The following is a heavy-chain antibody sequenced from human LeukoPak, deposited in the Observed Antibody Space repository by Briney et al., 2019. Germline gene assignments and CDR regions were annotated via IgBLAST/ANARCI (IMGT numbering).Heavy chain of an antibody. V-gene: IGHV1-2*02. CDR1: GYTSTGYF. D-gene: IGHD6-13*01. J-gene: IGHJ5*02. CDR2: INPNSGGT. CDR3: ARDALIAAAAADNWFDP. Sequence: EASVKVSCKASGYTSTGYFMHWVRQAPGQGLEWMGWINPNSGGTNYAQKFQGRVTMTRDTSISTAYMELSRLRSDDTAVYYCARDALIAAAAADNWFDPWGQGTLVTVSS.